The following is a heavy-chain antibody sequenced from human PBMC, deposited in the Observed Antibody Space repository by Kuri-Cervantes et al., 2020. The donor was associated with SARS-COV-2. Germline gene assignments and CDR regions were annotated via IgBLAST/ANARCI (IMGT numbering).Heavy chain of an antibody. D-gene: IGHD1-1*01. CDR3: AKDGYNWGDYFDY. CDR1: GFDFKIYA. J-gene: IGHJ4*02. CDR2: IYGSGERT. V-gene: IGHV3-23*01. Sequence: GGSLRLSCTASGFDFKIYAMSWVRQAPGKGLEWVSGIYGSGERTYYPDSVKGRFTVSRDNLRNTLYLEMNSLRAEDTALYFCAKDGYNWGDYFDYWGQGTLVTVSS.